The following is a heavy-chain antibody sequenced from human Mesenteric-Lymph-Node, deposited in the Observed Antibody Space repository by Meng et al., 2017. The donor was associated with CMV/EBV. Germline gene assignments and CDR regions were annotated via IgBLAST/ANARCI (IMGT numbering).Heavy chain of an antibody. J-gene: IGHJ6*02. CDR1: GYSFSDYN. V-gene: IGHV1-2*02. D-gene: IGHD5-18*01. Sequence: ASVKVSCKASGYSFSDYNMHWVRQAPGQGLEWMGWINPKSGGTKYAQKFEGRVTMTRDTSISTAYMELSSLRSEDTAVYYCATGVGYKPPTYYYYGMDVWGQGTTVTVSS. CDR2: INPKSGGT. CDR3: ATGVGYKPPTYYYYGMDV.